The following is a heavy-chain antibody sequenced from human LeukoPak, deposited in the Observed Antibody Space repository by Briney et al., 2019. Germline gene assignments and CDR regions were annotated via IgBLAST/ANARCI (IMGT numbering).Heavy chain of an antibody. J-gene: IGHJ6*02. Sequence: GGSLRLSCAASGFTFSSYAMSWVRQVPGRGPEWVANVNRDGSETYYLDSVKGRFTVSKDNAKNSLYLQMNSLRAEDTALYHCARNNGMDVWGQGTTVIVSS. CDR3: ARNNGMDV. CDR1: GFTFSSYA. V-gene: IGHV3-7*03. CDR2: VNRDGSET.